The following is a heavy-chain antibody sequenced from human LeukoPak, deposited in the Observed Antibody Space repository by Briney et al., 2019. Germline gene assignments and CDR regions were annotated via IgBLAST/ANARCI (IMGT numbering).Heavy chain of an antibody. D-gene: IGHD6-13*01. CDR1: GYTFTSYG. J-gene: IGHJ4*02. CDR2: ISAYNGNT. CDR3: ARDRSRLAAATPGY. Sequence: ASVKVSCKASGYTFTSYGISWVRQAPRQGLEWMGWISAYNGNTNYAQKLQGRVTMTTDTSTSTAYMELRSLISDDTAVYYCARDRSRLAAATPGYWGQGTLVTVSS. V-gene: IGHV1-18*01.